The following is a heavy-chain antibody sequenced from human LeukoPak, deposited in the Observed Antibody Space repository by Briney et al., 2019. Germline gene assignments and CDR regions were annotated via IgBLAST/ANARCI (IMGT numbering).Heavy chain of an antibody. D-gene: IGHD6-13*01. V-gene: IGHV4-59*08. CDR2: ISYSGST. J-gene: IGHJ6*02. Sequence: SETLSLTCTVSGGSINSYYWSGIRQPPGKGLEWIGYISYSGSTNYNPSLKSRVTISVDTSKNQFSLRVSSVTAADTAVYYCGRRIAAAGTNNYFGIDVWGQGTTVTVSS. CDR1: GGSINSYY. CDR3: GRRIAAAGTNNYFGIDV.